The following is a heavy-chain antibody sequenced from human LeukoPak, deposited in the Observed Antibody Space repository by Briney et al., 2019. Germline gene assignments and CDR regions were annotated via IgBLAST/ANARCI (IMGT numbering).Heavy chain of an antibody. D-gene: IGHD3-22*01. CDR1: GFTFSSHW. CDR3: ARDRVNYFDLSGYAY. Sequence: GGSLRLSCAASGFTFSSHWMSWVRQAPGKGLEWVANINKDGSEKYYVDSVKGRFTISRDNAKNSLYLQMNSLRAEDTAVYYCARDRVNYFDLSGYAYWGQGTLVTVSP. CDR2: INKDGSEK. J-gene: IGHJ4*02. V-gene: IGHV3-7*01.